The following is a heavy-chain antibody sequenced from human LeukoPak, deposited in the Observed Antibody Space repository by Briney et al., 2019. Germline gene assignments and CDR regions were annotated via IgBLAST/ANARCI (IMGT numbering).Heavy chain of an antibody. V-gene: IGHV3-30-3*01. J-gene: IGHJ4*02. D-gene: IGHD4-11*01. CDR3: AKDTPADSNTY. CDR2: ISCDGSNK. CDR1: GFTFSSYA. Sequence: PGRSLRLSCAASGFTFSSYAMHWVRQAPGKGLEWVAVISCDGSNKYYADSVKGRFTISRDNSKNTLYLQMNSLRAEDTAVYYCAKDTPADSNTYWGQGTLVTVSS.